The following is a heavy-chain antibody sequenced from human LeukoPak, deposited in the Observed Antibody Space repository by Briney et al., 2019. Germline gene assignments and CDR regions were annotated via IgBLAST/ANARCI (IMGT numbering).Heavy chain of an antibody. CDR3: AKTPDFEVVIF. CDR1: GFTFSSFG. Sequence: AGGSLRLSCAASGFTFSSFGFHWVRQAPGKGLEWVSFIQFHGYSKYYADSVKGRFTISRDNSKNTLSLQMNSLRAEDTAVYYCAKTPDFEVVIFWGQGTLVTVSS. J-gene: IGHJ4*02. D-gene: IGHD3-3*01. V-gene: IGHV3-30*02. CDR2: IQFHGYSK.